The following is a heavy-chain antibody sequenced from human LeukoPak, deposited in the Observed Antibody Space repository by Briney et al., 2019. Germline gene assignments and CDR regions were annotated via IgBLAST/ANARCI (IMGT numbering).Heavy chain of an antibody. Sequence: PGGSLRLSCAASGFTFSSYAMSWVRQAPGKGLEWVLAISGSGGSTYYADSVKGRFTISRDNSKNTLYLQMNSLRAEDTAVYYCAKDLPFPYYSDSSGYWEFDYWGQGTLVTVSS. D-gene: IGHD3-22*01. CDR3: AKDLPFPYYSDSSGYWEFDY. CDR2: ISGSGGST. J-gene: IGHJ4*02. CDR1: GFTFSSYA. V-gene: IGHV3-23*01.